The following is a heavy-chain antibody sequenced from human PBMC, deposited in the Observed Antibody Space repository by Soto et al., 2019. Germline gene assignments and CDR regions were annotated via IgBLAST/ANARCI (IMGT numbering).Heavy chain of an antibody. Sequence: DVQLVETGGGIVPPGGSLRLSCAASGLTFNRYWMHWVRHAPGKGLVWVSHINTDGTNSNYADSVKGRFTISRDNAKSTLFLQMISLRDEDTAVYYCAREFCSGGNCYTYYFDPWGQGIPVTVSS. CDR3: AREFCSGGNCYTYYFDP. V-gene: IGHV3-74*01. J-gene: IGHJ5*02. CDR1: GLTFNRYW. D-gene: IGHD2-15*01. CDR2: INTDGTNS.